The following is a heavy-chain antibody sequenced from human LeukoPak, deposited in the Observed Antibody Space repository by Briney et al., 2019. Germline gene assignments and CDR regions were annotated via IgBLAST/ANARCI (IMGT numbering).Heavy chain of an antibody. CDR3: ARVGIAARPYYYGMDV. CDR1: GGSFSGYY. J-gene: IGHJ6*02. D-gene: IGHD6-6*01. CDR2: INHSGST. V-gene: IGHV4-34*01. Sequence: SETLSLTCAVYGGSFSGYYWSWIRQPPGKGLEWIGEINHSGSTNYNPSLKSRVTISVDTSKNQFSLKLSSVTAADTAVYYCARVGIAARPYYYGMDVWGQGTTVTVS.